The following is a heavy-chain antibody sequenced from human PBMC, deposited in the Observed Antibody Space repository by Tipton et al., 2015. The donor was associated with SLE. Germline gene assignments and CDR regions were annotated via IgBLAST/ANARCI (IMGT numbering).Heavy chain of an antibody. CDR1: GYTFTSYA. J-gene: IGHJ3*02. V-gene: IGHV7-4-1*02. CDR2: INTNTGNP. Sequence: GPEVKRPGASVKISCKASGYTFTSYAMNWVRQAPGQGLEWMGWINTNTGNPTYAQGFTGRFVFSLDTSVSTAYLQISSLKAEDTAVYYCARDQTRRPFDIWGQGTMVTVSS. CDR3: ARDQTRRPFDI.